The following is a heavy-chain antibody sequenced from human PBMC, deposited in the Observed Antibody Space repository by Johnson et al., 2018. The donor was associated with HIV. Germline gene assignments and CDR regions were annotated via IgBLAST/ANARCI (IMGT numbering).Heavy chain of an antibody. CDR2: ISYDGSNK. Sequence: QVQLVESGGGVVRPGGSLRLSCAASGFTFSSYAMSWVRQAPGKGLEWVAVISYDGSNKYYADSVKGRFTISRDNSKNSLYLQMHSLRAEDTALYYCARGGGDCGGDCFLGAFDIWGQGTMVTVSS. D-gene: IGHD2-21*01. CDR3: ARGGGDCGGDCFLGAFDI. V-gene: IGHV3-30*04. CDR1: GFTFSSYA. J-gene: IGHJ3*02.